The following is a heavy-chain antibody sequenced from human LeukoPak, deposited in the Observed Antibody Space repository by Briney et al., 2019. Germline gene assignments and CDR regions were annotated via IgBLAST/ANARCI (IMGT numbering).Heavy chain of an antibody. V-gene: IGHV4-61*02. D-gene: IGHD3-10*01. CDR1: GGSISSGSYY. Sequence: PSQTLSLTCTVSGGSISSGSYYWSWIRQPAGKGLEWIGRIYTSGSTNYNLSLKSRVTISVDTSKNQFSLKLSSVTAADTAVYYCARKPRGGVIRDFDYWGQGTLVTVSS. J-gene: IGHJ4*02. CDR3: ARKPRGGVIRDFDY. CDR2: IYTSGST.